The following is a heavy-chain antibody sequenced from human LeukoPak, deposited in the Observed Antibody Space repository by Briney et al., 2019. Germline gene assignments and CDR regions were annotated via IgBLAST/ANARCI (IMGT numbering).Heavy chain of an antibody. CDR1: GFTFSSYG. Sequence: GGSLRLSCAASGFTFSSYGMHWVRQAPGKGLEWVAFIRYDGSNKYYADSVKGRFTISRDNSKNTLYLQMNSLRAEDTAVYYCAKPKEIYYYGSGSYYSWGQGTLVTVSS. V-gene: IGHV3-30*02. D-gene: IGHD3-10*01. J-gene: IGHJ5*02. CDR3: AKPKEIYYYGSGSYYS. CDR2: IRYDGSNK.